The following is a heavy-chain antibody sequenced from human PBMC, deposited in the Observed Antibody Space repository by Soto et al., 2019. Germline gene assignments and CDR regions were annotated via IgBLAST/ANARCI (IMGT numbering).Heavy chain of an antibody. CDR1: RFTFSSYA. Sequence: PLRLSSTATRFTFSSYAMHWVRQAPGKGLEWEAVISYEGSNKYYAASVKGRFTISRDNSKYTLYLQMNSMRDENTAGYYCASRAAYDYGSGPNYGMDVWGQGTTVTVSS. D-gene: IGHD3-10*01. V-gene: IGHV3-30-3*01. CDR2: ISYEGSNK. CDR3: ASRAAYDYGSGPNYGMDV. J-gene: IGHJ6*02.